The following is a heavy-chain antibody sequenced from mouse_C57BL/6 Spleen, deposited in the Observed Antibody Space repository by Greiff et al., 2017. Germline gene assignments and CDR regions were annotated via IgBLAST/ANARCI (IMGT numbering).Heavy chain of an antibody. V-gene: IGHV5-4*03. CDR2: ISDGGSYT. CDR1: GFTFSSYA. D-gene: IGHD2-1*01. J-gene: IGHJ3*01. CDR3: AGDAGNYVGFDY. Sequence: EVKLVESGGGLVKPGGSLKLSCAASGFTFSSYAMSWVRQTPEKRLAWVATISDGGSYTYYPHNVKGRFTISRDNAKNNLYLQMTHLKSGDKAMNCCAGDAGNYVGFDYWGQGTLVTVSA.